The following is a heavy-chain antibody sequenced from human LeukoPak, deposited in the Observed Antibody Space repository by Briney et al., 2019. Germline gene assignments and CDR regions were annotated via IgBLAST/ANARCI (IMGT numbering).Heavy chain of an antibody. CDR2: ISDSGGRT. V-gene: IGHV3-23*01. CDR1: GFTFGSYA. D-gene: IGHD4-17*01. CDR3: AGRCIYPDDGRLDAFDI. Sequence: GGSLRLSCAASGFTFGSYAMTWLRQAPGKGLEWVSSISDSGGRTFYADSVKGRFTISRDNSKDTLNLQMNSLRAEDTAVYFCAGRCIYPDDGRLDAFDIWGQGTMVTVSS. J-gene: IGHJ3*02.